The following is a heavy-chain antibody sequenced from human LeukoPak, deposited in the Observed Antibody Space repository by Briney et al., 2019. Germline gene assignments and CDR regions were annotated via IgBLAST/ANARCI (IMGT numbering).Heavy chain of an antibody. Sequence: SSETLSLTCTVSGDSISTYYWSWIRQPPGKGLEWIGYIYYTGSTYYNPSLKSRVTISVDRSKNQFSLKLSSVTAADTAVYYCARGDSSSWAFDYWGQGTLVTVSS. D-gene: IGHD6-13*01. CDR1: GDSISTYY. CDR2: IYYTGST. J-gene: IGHJ4*02. V-gene: IGHV4-59*12. CDR3: ARGDSSSWAFDY.